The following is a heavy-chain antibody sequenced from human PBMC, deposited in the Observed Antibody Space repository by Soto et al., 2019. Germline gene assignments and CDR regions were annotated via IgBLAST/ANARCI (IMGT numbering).Heavy chain of an antibody. CDR2: INHSGST. CDR1: GGSFSGYY. CDR3: ASGGSYSSWGHYFDY. D-gene: IGHD6-6*01. Sequence: QVQLQQWGAGLLKPSETLSLTCAVYGGSFSGYYWSWIRQPPGKGLEWIGEINHSGSTNYNPSLKRRVTISVDTSKNQFSLKLSSVTAADTAVYYCASGGSYSSWGHYFDYWGQGTLVTVSS. J-gene: IGHJ4*02. V-gene: IGHV4-34*01.